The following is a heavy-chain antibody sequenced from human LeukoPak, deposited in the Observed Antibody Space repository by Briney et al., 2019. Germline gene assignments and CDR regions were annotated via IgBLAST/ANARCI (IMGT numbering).Heavy chain of an antibody. J-gene: IGHJ4*02. D-gene: IGHD1-26*01. CDR3: ARIIVGASFDY. Sequence: SETLSLTCAVYGGSFSNYYWNWIRQPPGKGLEWIGEINHSGSTNYNPSLKSRVTISVDTSKNQFSLKLSSVTAADTAVYYCARIIVGASFDYWGQGTLVTVSS. CDR2: INHSGST. CDR1: GGSFSNYY. V-gene: IGHV4-34*01.